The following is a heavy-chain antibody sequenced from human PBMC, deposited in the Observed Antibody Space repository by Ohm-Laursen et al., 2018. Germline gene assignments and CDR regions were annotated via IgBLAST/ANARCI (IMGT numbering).Heavy chain of an antibody. J-gene: IGHJ4*02. D-gene: IGHD5-18*01. CDR2: ITHSGST. CDR3: ARIGYSYGLDY. Sequence: PGTLSLTCAVYGGSFSGYYWSWIRQPPGKGLEWVGEITHSGSTNYNPSLKSRVTISLDTSKNQFSLKLSSVTAADTAVYYCARIGYSYGLDYWGQGTLVTVSS. V-gene: IGHV4-34*01. CDR1: GGSFSGYY.